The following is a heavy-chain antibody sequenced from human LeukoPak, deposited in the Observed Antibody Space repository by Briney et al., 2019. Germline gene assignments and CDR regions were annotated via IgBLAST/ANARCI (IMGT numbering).Heavy chain of an antibody. Sequence: PGGSLRLSCAASGFTFSTHWMHWVRQAPGKGLMWVSRVTGDGSATTYADSVKGRFTISRDNAKNTLYLQMSSLRAEDTAVYFCARASLNGSGSPYYFDSWGQGTLVTVSS. D-gene: IGHD3-10*01. V-gene: IGHV3-74*01. CDR3: ARASLNGSGSPYYFDS. CDR2: VTGDGSAT. CDR1: GFTFSTHW. J-gene: IGHJ4*02.